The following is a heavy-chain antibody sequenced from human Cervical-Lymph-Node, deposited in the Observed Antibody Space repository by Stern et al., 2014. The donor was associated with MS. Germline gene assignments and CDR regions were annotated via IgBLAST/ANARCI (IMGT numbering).Heavy chain of an antibody. D-gene: IGHD4-17*01. J-gene: IGHJ6*02. CDR3: ARDRLDGDYVYYYGLDV. CDR2: ISYDGSNK. Sequence: VQLVESGGGVVRPGRTLRLSCAPSGFTFSRYAVLWVRQAPGTGLGWVAAISYDGSNKFYGDSVKGRFTISRDNSKNTLFLQMNNLRPEDSGVYHCARDRLDGDYVYYYGLDVWGQGTTVTVSS. V-gene: IGHV3-30*04. CDR1: GFTFSRYA.